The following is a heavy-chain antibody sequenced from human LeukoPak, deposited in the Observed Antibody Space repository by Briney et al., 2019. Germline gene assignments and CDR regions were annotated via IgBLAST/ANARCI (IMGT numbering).Heavy chain of an antibody. D-gene: IGHD3-3*01. J-gene: IGHJ6*03. Sequence: PGRSLRLSCAASGFTFSSYAMSWVRHAPGKGPVWVSRINSDGSSTTYADSVKGRFTISRDNAKNTLYLQMNSLRAEDTAVYYCARDSITIFGVVMYYYMDVWGKGTTVTVSS. CDR3: ARDSITIFGVVMYYYMDV. V-gene: IGHV3-74*01. CDR1: GFTFSSYA. CDR2: INSDGSST.